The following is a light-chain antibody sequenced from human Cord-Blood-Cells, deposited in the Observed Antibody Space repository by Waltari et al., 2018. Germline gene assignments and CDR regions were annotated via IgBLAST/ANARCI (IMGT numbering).Light chain of an antibody. V-gene: IGKV3-15*01. Sequence: EIVMTQSPAILSVSPGDRATLSCRASQSVSNNLAWYQQKPGQAPRLLIYGASTRATGIPARFSGSGSGTEFTLTISSLQSEDFAVYYCQQYNNSPGTFGQGTKVEIK. CDR3: QQYNNSPGT. J-gene: IGKJ1*01. CDR1: QSVSNN. CDR2: GAS.